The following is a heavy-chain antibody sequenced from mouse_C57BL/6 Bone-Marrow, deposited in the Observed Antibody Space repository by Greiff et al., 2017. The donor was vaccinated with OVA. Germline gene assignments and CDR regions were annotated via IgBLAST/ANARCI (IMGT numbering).Heavy chain of an antibody. V-gene: IGHV5-17*01. CDR3: ARHDYDGNWFAY. CDR1: GFTFSDYG. Sequence: DVQLVESGGGLVKPGGSLKLSCAASGFTFSDYGMHWVRQAPEKGLEWVAYISSGSSTIYYADTVKGRFTISRDNAKNTLFLQMTSLRSEDTAMYYCARHDYDGNWFAYWGQGTLVTVSA. CDR2: ISSGSSTI. D-gene: IGHD2-4*01. J-gene: IGHJ3*01.